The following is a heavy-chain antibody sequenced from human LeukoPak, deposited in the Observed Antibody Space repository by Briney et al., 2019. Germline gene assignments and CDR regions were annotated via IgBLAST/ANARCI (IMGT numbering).Heavy chain of an antibody. D-gene: IGHD2-15*01. J-gene: IGHJ4*02. CDR1: GYTFTGYY. CDR3: ARAAYCSGGSCYLPLDY. Sequence: GASVKVSCKASGYTFTGYYMHWVRQAPGQGLEWMGWINPNSGGTNYAQKFQGRVTMTRDTSISTAYMELSRLRSDDTAVYYCARAAYCSGGSCYLPLDYWGQGTLVTVSS. V-gene: IGHV1-2*02. CDR2: INPNSGGT.